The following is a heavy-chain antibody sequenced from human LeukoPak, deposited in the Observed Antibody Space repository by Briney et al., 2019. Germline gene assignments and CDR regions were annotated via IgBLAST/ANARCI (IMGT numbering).Heavy chain of an antibody. J-gene: IGHJ4*02. CDR3: AREQSEGFDY. Sequence: PGGSLRLSCAASGFPFSSYSMNWVRQAPGKGLEWVSSFGTRSTSVYYADSVRGRFTISRDNAKNSLYLQMNSLRAEDTAVYYCAREQSEGFDYWGQGTLVTVSS. CDR2: FGTRSTSV. V-gene: IGHV3-21*01. CDR1: GFPFSSYS.